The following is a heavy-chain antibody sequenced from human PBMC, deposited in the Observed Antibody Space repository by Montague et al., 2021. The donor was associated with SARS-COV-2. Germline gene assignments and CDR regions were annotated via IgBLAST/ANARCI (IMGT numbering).Heavy chain of an antibody. J-gene: IGHJ4*02. Sequence: SETLSLTCTVSGGSISSSSYYWGWIRHPPGKGLEWIGSIDYSGSTYYNPSLKSRVTIAADTSKNQFSLKLSSVATAATAVYYCAGFYRVLPAASFDYWGQGTLVTVSS. V-gene: IGHV4-39*01. D-gene: IGHD2-2*01. CDR3: AGFYRVLPAASFDY. CDR2: IDYSGST. CDR1: GGSISSSSYY.